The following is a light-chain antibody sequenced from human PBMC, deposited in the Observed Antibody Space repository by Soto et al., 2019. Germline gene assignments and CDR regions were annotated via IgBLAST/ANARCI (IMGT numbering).Light chain of an antibody. Sequence: IVITQSQATLSVSPGERATLSSRASQSVPRSYLAWYQQKPGQAPRLLIYGTSSRATGIPDRFSGSGSGTDFTLTVSSLEPEDFAVYYCQQRSNWPITFGQGTRLEIK. CDR2: GTS. CDR3: QQRSNWPIT. J-gene: IGKJ5*01. CDR1: QSVPRSY. V-gene: IGKV3D-20*02.